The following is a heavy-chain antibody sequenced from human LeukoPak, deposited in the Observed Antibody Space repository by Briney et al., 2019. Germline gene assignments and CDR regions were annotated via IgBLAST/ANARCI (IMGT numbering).Heavy chain of an antibody. V-gene: IGHV3-20*04. CDR2: INGNGGST. CDR3: ARGINWVDY. J-gene: IGHJ4*02. CDR1: GFTFDDYG. D-gene: IGHD7-27*01. Sequence: GGSLRLSCAASGFTFDDYGMTWVRPAPGKGLEWVSGINGNGGSTGYAESVKGRFTISRDNAKNSLSLQMNSLRAEDTALYYCARGINWVDYWGLGILVTASS.